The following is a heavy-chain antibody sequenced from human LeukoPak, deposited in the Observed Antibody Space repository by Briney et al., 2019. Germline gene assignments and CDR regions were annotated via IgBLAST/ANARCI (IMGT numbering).Heavy chain of an antibody. CDR3: AKDYTRSWTGRGFDI. CDR2: ISYDGSNK. D-gene: IGHD3/OR15-3a*01. J-gene: IGHJ3*02. Sequence: PGWSLRLSCAASGFTFSSYAMHWVRQAPGKGLEWVAVISYDGSNKYYADSVKGRFTISRDNSKNTLYLQMNSLRAEDTAVYYCAKDYTRSWTGRGFDIWGQGTMITVSS. V-gene: IGHV3-30*04. CDR1: GFTFSSYA.